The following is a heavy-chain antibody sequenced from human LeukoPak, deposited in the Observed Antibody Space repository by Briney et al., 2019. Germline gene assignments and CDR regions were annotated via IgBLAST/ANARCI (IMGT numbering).Heavy chain of an antibody. CDR1: GGSISSSNW. V-gene: IGHV4-4*02. CDR2: IYHSGST. CDR3: ASESLDVVTAIPHDAFDI. J-gene: IGHJ3*02. Sequence: PSGTLSLTCAVSGGSISSSNWWSWIRQPPGKGLEWIGEIYHSGSTNYNPSLKSRVTISVDTSKNQFSLKLSSVTAADTAVYYCASESLDVVTAIPHDAFDIWGQGTMVTVSS. D-gene: IGHD2-21*02.